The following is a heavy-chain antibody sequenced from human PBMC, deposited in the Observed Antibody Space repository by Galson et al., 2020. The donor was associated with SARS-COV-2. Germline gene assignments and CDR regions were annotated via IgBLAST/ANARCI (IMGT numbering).Heavy chain of an antibody. Sequence: GGSLRLSCATSGFTFSDSPMHWVRQAPGKGLEWVGRSRSKANNYATAYAASLKGRFTISRDDLKNTAYLQMNSLKTEDTAVYYCTRVPPGGSSFWDAFDFWGQGTMVTVSS. V-gene: IGHV3-73*01. J-gene: IGHJ3*01. CDR2: SRSKANNYAT. CDR3: TRVPPGGSSFWDAFDF. CDR1: GFTFSDSP. D-gene: IGHD6-6*01.